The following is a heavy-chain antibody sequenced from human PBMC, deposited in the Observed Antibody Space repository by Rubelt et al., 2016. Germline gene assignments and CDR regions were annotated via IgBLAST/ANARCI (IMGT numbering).Heavy chain of an antibody. CDR2: INSDGSST. D-gene: IGHD6-6*01. V-gene: IGHV3-74*01. CDR3: AKVGSSSSQGY. Sequence: VQLVESGGGVVQPGRSLRLSCAASGFTFSSYWMHWVRQVPGKGLVWVSRINSDGSSTIYAASVKGRFPISRDNARNSLYVRMNSLRAEDTAVYYCAKVGSSSSQGYWGQGTLVTVSS. J-gene: IGHJ4*02. CDR1: GFTFSSYW.